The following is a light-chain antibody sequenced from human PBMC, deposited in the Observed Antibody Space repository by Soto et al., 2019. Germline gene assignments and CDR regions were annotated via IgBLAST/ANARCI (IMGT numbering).Light chain of an antibody. Sequence: DIQLTQSPSSLSASVGDRVTITCRVSQGISSYLNWYRQKPGKVPKLLIYSASNLQSGVPSRFSGSGSGTDFTLTISSLQSEDSVVYYCQQYHNWPPFTFGQGTKLEI. CDR1: QGISSY. CDR2: SAS. CDR3: QQYHNWPPFT. J-gene: IGKJ2*01. V-gene: IGKV1-27*01.